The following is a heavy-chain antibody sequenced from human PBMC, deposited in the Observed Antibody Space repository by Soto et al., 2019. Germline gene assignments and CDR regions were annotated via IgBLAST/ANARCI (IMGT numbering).Heavy chain of an antibody. Sequence: PSETLSLTCTVSRGSISSYYWSWIRQPPGKGLEWIGYIYYSGSTNYNPSLKSRVTISVDTSKNQFSLKLSSVTAADTAVYYCARDAATVATRYYYGMDVWGQGTTVTSP. CDR1: RGSISSYY. J-gene: IGHJ6*02. CDR3: ARDAATVATRYYYGMDV. V-gene: IGHV4-59*12. D-gene: IGHD4-4*01. CDR2: IYYSGST.